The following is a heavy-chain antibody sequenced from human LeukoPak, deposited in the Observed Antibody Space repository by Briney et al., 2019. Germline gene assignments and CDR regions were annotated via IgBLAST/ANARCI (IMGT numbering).Heavy chain of an antibody. CDR3: ARGVSIVVVPAAIRWFDP. J-gene: IGHJ5*02. V-gene: IGHV7-4-1*02. CDR1: GYTFTSYA. D-gene: IGHD2-2*02. Sequence: ASVKVSCEASGYTFTSYAMNWVRQAPGQGLEWMGWINTNTGNPTYAQGFTGRFVFSLDTSVSTAYLQISSLKAEDTAVYYCARGVSIVVVPAAIRWFDPWGQGTLVTVSS. CDR2: INTNTGNP.